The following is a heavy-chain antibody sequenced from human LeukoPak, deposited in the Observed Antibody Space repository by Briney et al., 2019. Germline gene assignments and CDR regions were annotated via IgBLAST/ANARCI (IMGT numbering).Heavy chain of an antibody. D-gene: IGHD1-14*01. V-gene: IGHV3-20*04. Sequence: GGSLRLSCAASGFTFDDYGMSWVRQAPGKGLEWVSGINWNGGSTGYADSVKGRFTISRDNAKNSLYLQMNGLRAEDTALYYCARGGGTDDAFDIWGQGTMVTVSS. CDR1: GFTFDDYG. CDR2: INWNGGST. J-gene: IGHJ3*02. CDR3: ARGGGTDDAFDI.